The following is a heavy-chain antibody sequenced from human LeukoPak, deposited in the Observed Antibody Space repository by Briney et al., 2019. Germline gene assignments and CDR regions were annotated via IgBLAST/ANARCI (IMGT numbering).Heavy chain of an antibody. V-gene: IGHV1-8*01. CDR3: ARGRMVRGVIIRYYSDY. CDR1: GYTFTSYD. CDR2: MNPNSGNT. Sequence: ASVKVSCKASGYTFTSYDINWVRQATGQGLEWMGWMNPNSGNTGYAQKFQGRVTMTRNTSISTAYMELSSLRSEDTAVYYCARGRMVRGVIIRYYSDYWGQGTLVTVSS. D-gene: IGHD3-10*01. J-gene: IGHJ4*02.